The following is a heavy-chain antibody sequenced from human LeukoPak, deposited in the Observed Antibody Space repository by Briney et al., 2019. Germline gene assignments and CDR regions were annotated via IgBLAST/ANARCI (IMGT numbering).Heavy chain of an antibody. CDR2: IDYDSSHI. CDR3: ARDPLRYLRVGHYDY. J-gene: IGHJ4*02. CDR1: GFTFSNSA. D-gene: IGHD3-9*01. V-gene: IGHV3-21*01. Sequence: GGSLRLSCAATGFTFSNSAMNWVRQVPGKGLEWVSSIDYDSSHIYYAASVRGRFTISRDNARNSVYLQMNSLRVEDTAVYYCARDPLRYLRVGHYDYWGQGTLVAVSS.